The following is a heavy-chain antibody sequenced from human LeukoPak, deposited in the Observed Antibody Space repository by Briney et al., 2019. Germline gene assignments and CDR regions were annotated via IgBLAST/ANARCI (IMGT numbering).Heavy chain of an antibody. Sequence: GASVKVSCKASGYTFTGYYMHWVRQAPGQGLEWMGWINPNSGGTNYAQKFQGRVTMTRDTSISTAYMELSRLRSDDTAVYYCARDLATRHRHAFDTWGQGTMVTVSS. J-gene: IGHJ3*02. D-gene: IGHD6-6*01. CDR3: ARDLATRHRHAFDT. CDR1: GYTFTGYY. CDR2: INPNSGGT. V-gene: IGHV1-2*02.